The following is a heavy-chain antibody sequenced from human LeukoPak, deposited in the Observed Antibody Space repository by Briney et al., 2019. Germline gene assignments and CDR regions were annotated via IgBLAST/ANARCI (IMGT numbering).Heavy chain of an antibody. D-gene: IGHD3-10*01. Sequence: SETLSLTCIVSGGPISTHYWSWSRQPPGKGLEWIGYNDYSGSTNYNPSLKSRVTISVDTSKNQFSLKLNSVTAADTAVYYCARGATFRGTYYMGVWGKGTTVTVSS. V-gene: IGHV4-59*11. J-gene: IGHJ6*03. CDR2: NDYSGST. CDR1: GGPISTHY. CDR3: ARGATFRGTYYMGV.